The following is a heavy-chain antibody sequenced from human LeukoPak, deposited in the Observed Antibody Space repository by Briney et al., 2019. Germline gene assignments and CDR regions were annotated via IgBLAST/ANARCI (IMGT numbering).Heavy chain of an antibody. V-gene: IGHV3-30*04. D-gene: IGHD2-8*01. Sequence: GGSLRLSCAASGFTFSSYAMHWVRQAPGKGLEWVAVISYDGSNKYYADSVKGRFTISRDNSKNTLYLQMNSLRAEDTAVYYCARDCVTNGACYAFDYWGQGTLVTVSS. J-gene: IGHJ4*02. CDR2: ISYDGSNK. CDR3: ARDCVTNGACYAFDY. CDR1: GFTFSSYA.